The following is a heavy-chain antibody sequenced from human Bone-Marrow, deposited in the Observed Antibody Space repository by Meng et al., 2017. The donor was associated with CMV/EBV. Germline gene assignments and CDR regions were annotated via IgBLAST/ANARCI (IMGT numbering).Heavy chain of an antibody. D-gene: IGHD2-2*02. CDR2: INPSGGST. V-gene: IGHV1-46*01. CDR3: ARDPLTPAAIVDYYYYGMDV. Sequence: ASVPVSCQASGYTFTSYYMHWVRQAPGPGLEWMGIINPSGGSTSYAQKFQGRVTMNRDTSTSTVYMELSSLRSEDTAVYYCARDPLTPAAIVDYYYYGMDVWGQGTMVTVSS. CDR1: GYTFTSYY. J-gene: IGHJ6*02.